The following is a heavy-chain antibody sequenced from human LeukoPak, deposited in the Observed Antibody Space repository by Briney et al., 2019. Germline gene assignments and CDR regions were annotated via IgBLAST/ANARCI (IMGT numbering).Heavy chain of an antibody. V-gene: IGHV1-46*01. J-gene: IGHJ4*02. CDR3: AREGCSGGSCYEISGGDY. CDR2: INPSGGST. D-gene: IGHD2-15*01. Sequence: ASVKVSCKASGYTFTSYYMHWVRQAPGQGLEWMGIINPSGGSTSYAQKFQGRVTMTRDTSTSTVYMELSSLRSEDTAVYYCAREGCSGGSCYEISGGDYWGQGTLVTVSS. CDR1: GYTFTSYY.